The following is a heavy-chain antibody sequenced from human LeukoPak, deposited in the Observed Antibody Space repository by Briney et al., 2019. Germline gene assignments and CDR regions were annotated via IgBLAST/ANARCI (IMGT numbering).Heavy chain of an antibody. J-gene: IGHJ4*02. CDR3: ARSLPYGTTWYGRSDF. D-gene: IGHD6-13*01. Sequence: GGSLRLSCAASGFTVSSKYMSWVRQAPGKGLEWVSVIYSGGSTYYADSVKGRFTISRDNAKNSLYLQMNSLRAEDTAIYYCARSLPYGTTWYGRSDFWGQGTLVTVSS. V-gene: IGHV3-53*01. CDR1: GFTVSSKY. CDR2: IYSGGST.